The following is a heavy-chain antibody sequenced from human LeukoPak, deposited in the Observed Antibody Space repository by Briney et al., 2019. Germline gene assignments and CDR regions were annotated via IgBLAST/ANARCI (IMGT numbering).Heavy chain of an antibody. V-gene: IGHV4-34*01. D-gene: IGHD3-16*01. CDR3: ARAWGGSGKFDY. CDR2: INHSGST. Sequence: SETLSLTCAVYGGSFSGYYWSWMRQPPGKGLEWIGEINHSGSTNYNPSLKSRVTISVDTSKNQFSLKLSSVTAADTAVYYCARAWGGSGKFDYWGQGTLVTVSS. J-gene: IGHJ4*02. CDR1: GGSFSGYY.